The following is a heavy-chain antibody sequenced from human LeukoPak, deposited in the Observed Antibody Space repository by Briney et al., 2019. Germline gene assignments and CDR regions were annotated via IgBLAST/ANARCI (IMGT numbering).Heavy chain of an antibody. D-gene: IGHD3-10*01. CDR3: ARVGTYGSGSYLSWLDY. J-gene: IGHJ4*02. V-gene: IGHV4-59*01. CDR1: GGSISSYY. Sequence: KPSENLSLTCTVSGGSISSYYWSWIRQPPGKGLEWIGYIYYSGSTNYNPSLKSRVTISVDTSKNQFSLKLSSVTAADTAVYYCARVGTYGSGSYLSWLDYWGQGTLVTVSS. CDR2: IYYSGST.